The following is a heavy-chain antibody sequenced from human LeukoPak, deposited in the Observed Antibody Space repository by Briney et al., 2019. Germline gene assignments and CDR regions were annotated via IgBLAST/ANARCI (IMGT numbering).Heavy chain of an antibody. CDR2: ISYDGSNK. D-gene: IGHD6-19*01. CDR1: GFTFSSYG. CDR3: AKRGQYSSGWYFDY. V-gene: IGHV3-30*18. J-gene: IGHJ4*02. Sequence: QPGRSLRLSCAVSGFTFSSYGMHWVRQAPGKGLEWVAVISYDGSNKYYAVSVKGRFTISRDNSKNTLYLQMNSLRAEDTAVYYCAKRGQYSSGWYFDYWGQGTLVTVSS.